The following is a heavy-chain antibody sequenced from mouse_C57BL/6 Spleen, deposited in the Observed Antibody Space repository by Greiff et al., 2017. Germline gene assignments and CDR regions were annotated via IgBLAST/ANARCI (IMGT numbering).Heavy chain of an antibody. Sequence: QVQLQQSGAELAKPGASVKLSCKASGYTFNSYWMHWVKQRPGPGLEWIGYINPSCGYTKYNQKFKDKATLTADKASRTAYMQRSSLTYEDSAVYYCARGDGSSHWYFDVWGTGTTVTVSS. CDR1: GYTFNSYW. J-gene: IGHJ1*03. CDR2: INPSCGYT. D-gene: IGHD1-1*01. V-gene: IGHV1-7*01. CDR3: ARGDGSSHWYFDV.